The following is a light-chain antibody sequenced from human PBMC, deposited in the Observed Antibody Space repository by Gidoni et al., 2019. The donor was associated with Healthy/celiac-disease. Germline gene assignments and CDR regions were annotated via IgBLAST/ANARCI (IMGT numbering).Light chain of an antibody. CDR1: SSDVGGYNY. V-gene: IGLV2-14*03. CDR2: DVS. Sequence: QSALTQPASVSGSPGQSITISCTGTSSDVGGYNYVSWYQQNPGKPHKLMIYDVSNRPSGVSNRFSGSKSGNTASLTISGLQAEDEADYYCSSYTSSSTWVFGGGTKLTVL. J-gene: IGLJ3*02. CDR3: SSYTSSSTWV.